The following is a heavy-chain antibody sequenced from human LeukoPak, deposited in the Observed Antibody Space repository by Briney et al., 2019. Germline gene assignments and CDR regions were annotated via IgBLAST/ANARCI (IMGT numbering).Heavy chain of an antibody. Sequence: PSETLSLTCTLSGGSISSYYWSCVPQPPREGLKWNGYIYYRGDTNYNPSLKSRVTISVDASKKRFCLRLNSATAADTAVYYCATGTYYYFDFWGQGALVTVSS. CDR1: GGSISSYY. D-gene: IGHD6-13*01. V-gene: IGHV4-59*01. J-gene: IGHJ4*02. CDR2: IYYRGDT. CDR3: ATGTYYYFDF.